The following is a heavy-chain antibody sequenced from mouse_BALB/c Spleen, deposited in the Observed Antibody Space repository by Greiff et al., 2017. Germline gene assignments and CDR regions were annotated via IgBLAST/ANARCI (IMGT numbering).Heavy chain of an antibody. CDR2: IYWDDDK. CDR3: ARRGLYDGYSSFDY. V-gene: IGHV8-12*01. D-gene: IGHD2-3*01. Sequence: QVTLKECGPGILQPSQTLSLTCSFSGFSLSTSGMGVSWIRQPSGKGLEWLAHIYWDDDKRYNPSLKSRLTISKDTSSNQVFLKITSVDTADTATYYCARRGLYDGYSSFDYWGQGTTLTVSS. CDR1: GFSLSTSGMG. J-gene: IGHJ2*01.